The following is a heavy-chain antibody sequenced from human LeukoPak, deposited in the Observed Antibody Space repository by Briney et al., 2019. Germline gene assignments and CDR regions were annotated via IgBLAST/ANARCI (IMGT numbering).Heavy chain of an antibody. V-gene: IGHV3-23*01. CDR2: ISGSGYYS. D-gene: IGHD1-26*01. CDR3: AKGGPTGSNYFDF. Sequence: PGGSLRLSCAASEFTFDNCAMSWVRQAPGKGLEWVSVISGSGYYSYYADSVKGRFTVSRDNSKTTLYLQMNSLRADDTAVYYCAKGGPTGSNYFDFWGQGTLVTVSS. J-gene: IGHJ4*02. CDR1: EFTFDNCA.